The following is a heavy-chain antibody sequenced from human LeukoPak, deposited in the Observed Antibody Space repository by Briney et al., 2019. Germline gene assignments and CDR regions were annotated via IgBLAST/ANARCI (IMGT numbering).Heavy chain of an antibody. V-gene: IGHV4-34*01. Sequence: SETLSLTCAVYGGSFSGYYWSWIRQPPGKGLEWIGEINHSGSTNYNLSLKSRVTISVDTSKNQFSLKLSSVTAADTAVYYCARGTNWNDTNYFDYWGQGTLVTVSS. CDR2: INHSGST. D-gene: IGHD1-20*01. J-gene: IGHJ4*02. CDR3: ARGTNWNDTNYFDY. CDR1: GGSFSGYY.